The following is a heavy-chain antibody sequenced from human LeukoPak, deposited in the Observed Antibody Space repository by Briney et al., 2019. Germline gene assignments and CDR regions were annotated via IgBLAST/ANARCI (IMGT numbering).Heavy chain of an antibody. J-gene: IGHJ4*02. CDR3: ARGTSSGWYGFDS. D-gene: IGHD6-19*01. CDR2: IYYSATT. CDR1: GGSISSYY. V-gene: IGHV4-59*01. Sequence: SETLSLTCTVSGGSISSYYWSWLRQPPGKGLEWIGYIYYSATTNYNPSLKSRVTISVDTSKNQFSLKLSSVTAADTAVYYCARGTSSGWYGFDSWGQGTLVTVSS.